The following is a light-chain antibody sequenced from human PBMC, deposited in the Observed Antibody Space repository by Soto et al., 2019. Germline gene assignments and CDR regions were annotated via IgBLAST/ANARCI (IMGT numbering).Light chain of an antibody. Sequence: EIVMTQSPATLSVSPGERATLSCRASQSVSSNLAWYQQKPGQAPRLIIYGASNRATGIPARFSGSGSGTEFPLTISSLQSEDFAVYYCQQYNNWPPYTFGQGTKLEIK. CDR3: QQYNNWPPYT. V-gene: IGKV3-15*01. J-gene: IGKJ2*01. CDR1: QSVSSN. CDR2: GAS.